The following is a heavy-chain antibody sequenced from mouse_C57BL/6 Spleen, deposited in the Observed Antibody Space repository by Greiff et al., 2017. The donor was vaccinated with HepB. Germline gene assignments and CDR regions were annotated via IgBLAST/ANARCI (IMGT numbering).Heavy chain of an antibody. CDR3: ARPAYYYGSSYSYWYFDV. J-gene: IGHJ1*03. CDR2: ISSGSSTI. CDR1: GFTFSDYG. D-gene: IGHD1-1*01. Sequence: EVKVVESGGGLVKPGGSLKLSCAASGFTFSDYGMHWVRQAPEKGLEWVAYISSGSSTIYYADTVKGRFTISRDNAKNTLFLQMTSLRSEDTAMYYCARPAYYYGSSYSYWYFDVWGTGTTVTVSS. V-gene: IGHV5-17*01.